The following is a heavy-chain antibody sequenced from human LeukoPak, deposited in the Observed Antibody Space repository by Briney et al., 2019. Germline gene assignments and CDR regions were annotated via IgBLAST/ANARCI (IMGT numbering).Heavy chain of an antibody. Sequence: GGSLRLSCAASGFTFSTYYMNWVRRAPGKGLEWVSFITGSSSYIYYTDSVKGRFTISRDNAKNSLFLQMNSLRDEDTAVYYCASRTGVYWGQGTLVSVSS. CDR1: GFTFSTYY. D-gene: IGHD1-14*01. CDR2: ITGSSSYI. CDR3: ASRTGVY. V-gene: IGHV3-21*01. J-gene: IGHJ4*02.